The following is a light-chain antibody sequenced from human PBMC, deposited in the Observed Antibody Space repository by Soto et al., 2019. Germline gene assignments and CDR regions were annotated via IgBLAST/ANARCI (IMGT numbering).Light chain of an antibody. CDR2: LNSDGSH. V-gene: IGLV4-69*01. J-gene: IGLJ2*01. CDR3: QTWGTGIHVV. Sequence: QPVLTQSPSASASLGASVKLTCTLSSGHSSYAIAWHQQQPEKGPRYLMKLNSDGSHRKGDGIPDRFSGSSSGAERYLTISNLQSEDEADCYCQTWGTGIHVVFGGGTKLTVL. CDR1: SGHSSYA.